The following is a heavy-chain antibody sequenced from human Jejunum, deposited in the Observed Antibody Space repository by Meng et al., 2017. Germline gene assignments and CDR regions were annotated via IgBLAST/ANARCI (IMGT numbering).Heavy chain of an antibody. D-gene: IGHD1-1*01. Sequence: EVQLVESGGGLAQPGESLRRACAGSGFTFTDHWMHWVRQGPGKGLVWVSRINPDGSNPTYADSVKGRFTISRDNAKNTVYLQMNSLRAEDTAVYYCTNDRLNHWGQGALVTVSS. V-gene: IGHV3-74*02. J-gene: IGHJ1*01. CDR3: TNDRLNH. CDR1: GFTFTDHW. CDR2: INPDGSNP.